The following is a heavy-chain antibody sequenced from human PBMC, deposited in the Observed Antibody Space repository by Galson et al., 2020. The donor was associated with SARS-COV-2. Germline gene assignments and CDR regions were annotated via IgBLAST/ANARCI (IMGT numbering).Heavy chain of an antibody. CDR1: GYTFTGYY. V-gene: IGHV1-2*04. J-gene: IGHJ6*02. CDR3: ARDRAIVVVPAQPYGMDV. Sequence: ASVKVSCKASGYTFTGYYMHWVRQAPGQGLEWMGWINPNSGGTNYAQKFQGWVTMTRDTSISTAYMELSRLRSDDTAVYYCARDRAIVVVPAQPYGMDVWGQETTVTVSS. CDR2: INPNSGGT. D-gene: IGHD2-2*01.